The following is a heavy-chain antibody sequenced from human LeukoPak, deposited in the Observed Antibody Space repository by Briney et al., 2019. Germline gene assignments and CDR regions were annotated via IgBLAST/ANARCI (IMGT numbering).Heavy chain of an antibody. CDR3: ARDPGEILFDP. V-gene: IGHV1-2*02. J-gene: IGHJ5*02. Sequence: GASVKVSCKASGYTFTDYYVHWVRQAPGQGLEWMGWINPDSGATNYAQKFQGRVTMSRDTSISTAYMELNSLRSDDTAVYYCARDPGEILFDPWGQGTLVTVSS. CDR1: GYTFTDYY. CDR2: INPDSGAT. D-gene: IGHD2-15*01.